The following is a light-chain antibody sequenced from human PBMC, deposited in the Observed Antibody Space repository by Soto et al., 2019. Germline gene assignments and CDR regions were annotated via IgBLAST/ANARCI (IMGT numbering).Light chain of an antibody. Sequence: QAVVTQPPSVSGSPGQSVTISCTGTSSDVGSYNRVSWYQQPPGTVPKLMIYEVSNRPSGVPDRFSGSKSGNTASLTISGLQAEDEADYYCSSYTSSSTLVFGGGTKLTVL. CDR3: SSYTSSSTLV. J-gene: IGLJ2*01. CDR1: SSDVGSYNR. CDR2: EVS. V-gene: IGLV2-18*02.